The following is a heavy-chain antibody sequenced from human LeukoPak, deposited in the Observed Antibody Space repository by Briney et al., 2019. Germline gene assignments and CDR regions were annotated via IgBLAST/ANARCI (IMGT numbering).Heavy chain of an antibody. Sequence: SETLSLTCAVSGDSISSYYWSWIRQPPGKGLEWIGYIYYSGSTNYNPSLKSRVTILVDTSKNQFSLKLSSVTAADTAVYYCARDSVQYSSGWYYGFDPWGQGTLVTVSS. D-gene: IGHD6-19*01. J-gene: IGHJ5*02. CDR1: GDSISSYY. CDR3: ARDSVQYSSGWYYGFDP. CDR2: IYYSGST. V-gene: IGHV4-59*01.